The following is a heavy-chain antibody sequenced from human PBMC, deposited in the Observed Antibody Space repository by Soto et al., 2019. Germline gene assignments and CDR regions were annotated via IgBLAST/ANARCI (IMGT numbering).Heavy chain of an antibody. J-gene: IGHJ6*02. V-gene: IGHV5-10-1*01. CDR2: IDPTDSFT. CDR3: ARRGYDFWSGLDV. D-gene: IGHD3-3*01. CDR1: GYNFTSYW. Sequence: PXESLNISFKGSGYNFTSYWIICVRQMPGKGLEWMGNIDPTDSFTNYSPSFQGHVTISTDKSMSTAYLQWGTLKASDTAMYYCARRGYDFWSGLDVWGQGTTVTVSS.